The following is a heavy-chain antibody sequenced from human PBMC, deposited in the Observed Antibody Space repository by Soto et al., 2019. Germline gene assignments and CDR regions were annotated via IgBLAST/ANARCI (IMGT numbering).Heavy chain of an antibody. V-gene: IGHV1-2*02. CDR2: INPNSGGT. D-gene: IGHD1-26*01. CDR3: ARYVPYSGSLLVTAFDI. Sequence: QVQLVQSGAEVKKPGASVKVSCKASGYTFTGYYMHWVRQAPGQGLEWMGWINPNSGGTNYAQKFQGRVTMTRDTSISTAYMELSRLRSDDTAVYYCARYVPYSGSLLVTAFDIWGQGTMVTVSS. CDR1: GYTFTGYY. J-gene: IGHJ3*02.